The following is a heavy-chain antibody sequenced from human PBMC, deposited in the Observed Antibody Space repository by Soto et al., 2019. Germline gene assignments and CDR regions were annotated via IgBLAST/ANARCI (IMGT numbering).Heavy chain of an antibody. CDR3: ARGGVPAPY. J-gene: IGHJ4*02. CDR1: GFTFSRYS. D-gene: IGHD2-8*02. CDR2: ISSSSSTI. V-gene: IGHV3-48*01. Sequence: GGSLRLSCAASGFTFSRYSMNWVRQAPGKGLEWVSYISSSSSTIYYADSVKGRFTISRDNAKNSLYLQMNSLRGEDTAVYYYARGGVPAPYWGQGTLVTVSS.